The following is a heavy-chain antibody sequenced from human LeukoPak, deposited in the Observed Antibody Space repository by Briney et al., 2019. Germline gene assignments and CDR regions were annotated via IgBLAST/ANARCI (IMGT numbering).Heavy chain of an antibody. V-gene: IGHV1-46*01. CDR1: GYTFTSYY. CDR3: ARDQEGFDY. J-gene: IGHJ4*02. CDR2: INPSGGST. Sequence: APVKVSCRASGYTFTSYYMHLVRQAPGQGLEWMGIINPSGGSTSYAQNFQGRVTVTRDTSTSTVHMELSGLRSEDTAVYYCARDQEGFDYWGQGTLVTVSS.